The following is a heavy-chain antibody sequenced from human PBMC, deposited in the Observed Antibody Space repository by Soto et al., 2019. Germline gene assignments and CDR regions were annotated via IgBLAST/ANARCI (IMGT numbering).Heavy chain of an antibody. V-gene: IGHV3-23*01. CDR3: ARGVVRCSSGCPCYFDY. CDR1: GFSFSSYS. Sequence: EVQLLESGGGLVQPGGSLRLSCAASGFSFSSYSMTWVRQAPGKGLEWVSTFSGSGARTYYADSVRGRFTISRDNSESTLCMQMNSLRAEDTALYYCARGVVRCSSGCPCYFDYWGQGTLVTVSS. CDR2: FSGSGART. D-gene: IGHD6-19*01. J-gene: IGHJ4*02.